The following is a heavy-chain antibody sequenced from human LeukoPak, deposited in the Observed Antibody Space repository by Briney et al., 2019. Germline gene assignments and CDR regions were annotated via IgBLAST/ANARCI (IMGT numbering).Heavy chain of an antibody. V-gene: IGHV4-61*02. Sequence: SETLSLTCTVSGGSISSGSYYWSWIRQPAGKGLEWIWRIYTSGSTNYNPSLKSRVTISVDTSKNQFSLKLSSVTAADTAVYYCARSGAGRWFGELLHYFDYWGQGTLVTVSS. D-gene: IGHD3-10*01. CDR2: IYTSGST. J-gene: IGHJ4*02. CDR3: ARSGAGRWFGELLHYFDY. CDR1: GGSISSGSYY.